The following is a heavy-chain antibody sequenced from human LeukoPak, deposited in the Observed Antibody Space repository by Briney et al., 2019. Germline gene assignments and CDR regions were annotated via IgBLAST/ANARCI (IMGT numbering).Heavy chain of an antibody. Sequence: PSEILSLTCVVSGFSISSGYYWGWIRQPPGRGLEWIVNSHPSGTTFYNSSLQSRVAMSIDTSKNQFSLKLSSVTAADTAVYYCARGGVSVYYISNSRWFDPWGQGTLVTVSS. D-gene: IGHD2/OR15-2a*01. J-gene: IGHJ5*02. V-gene: IGHV4-38-2*01. CDR2: SHPSGTT. CDR1: GFSISSGYY. CDR3: ARGGVSVYYISNSRWFDP.